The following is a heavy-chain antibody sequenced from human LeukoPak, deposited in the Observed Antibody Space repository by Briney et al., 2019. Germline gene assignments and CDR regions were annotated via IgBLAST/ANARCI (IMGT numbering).Heavy chain of an antibody. V-gene: IGHV4-59*01. CDR3: ASYYDSSGYADAFDI. Sequence: SETLSLTCTVSGGSISSYYWSWIRQPPGKGREWIGYIYYSGSTNYNPSLKSRVTISVDTSKNQSSLKLSSVTAADTAVYYCASYYDSSGYADAFDIWGQGTMVTVSS. D-gene: IGHD3-22*01. CDR2: IYYSGST. J-gene: IGHJ3*02. CDR1: GGSISSYY.